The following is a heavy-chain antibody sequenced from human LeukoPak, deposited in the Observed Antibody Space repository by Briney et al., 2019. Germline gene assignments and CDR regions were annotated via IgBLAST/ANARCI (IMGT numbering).Heavy chain of an antibody. CDR3: ARYLYSGYDRYMDV. D-gene: IGHD5-12*01. J-gene: IGHJ6*03. CDR2: IFYSGST. CDR1: SGSISTSNYY. Sequence: PSETLSLTCTVSSGSISTSNYYWGWVRQPPGKALEWIGNIFYSGSTYYSPSLKSRVTISVDTSKNQFSLKLSSVTAADTAVYYCARYLYSGYDRYMDVWGKGTTVTVSS. V-gene: IGHV4-39*07.